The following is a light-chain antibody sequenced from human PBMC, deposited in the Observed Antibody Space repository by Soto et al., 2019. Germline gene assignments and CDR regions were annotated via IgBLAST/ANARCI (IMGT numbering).Light chain of an antibody. Sequence: QSALTQPASVSGSPGQSITISCTGTSSDVGGYNYVSWYQQHPGKAPKLMIYAVSNRPSGVSNRFSGSKSGNTASLTISGLQAEDEDDYYYSSYTSRSTQLFGGGTKVTVL. CDR2: AVS. V-gene: IGLV2-14*01. J-gene: IGLJ2*01. CDR1: SSDVGGYNY. CDR3: SSYTSRSTQL.